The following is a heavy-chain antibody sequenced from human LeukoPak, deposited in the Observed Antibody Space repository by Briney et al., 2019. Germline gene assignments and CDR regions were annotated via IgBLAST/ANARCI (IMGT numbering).Heavy chain of an antibody. CDR3: ARDVEGCTSCYGFDY. Sequence: GGSLRLSCAASGFTFSSYAMSWVRQAPGKGLECISGFSGSGGSTYYADSVKGRFTISRDNAKNSLYLQMNSLRAEDTAVYYCARDVEGCTSCYGFDYWGQGTLVTVSS. CDR2: FSGSGGST. D-gene: IGHD2-2*01. J-gene: IGHJ4*02. CDR1: GFTFSSYA. V-gene: IGHV3-23*01.